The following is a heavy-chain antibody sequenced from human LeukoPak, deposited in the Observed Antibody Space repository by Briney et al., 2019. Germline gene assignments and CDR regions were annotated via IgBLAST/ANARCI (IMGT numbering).Heavy chain of an antibody. D-gene: IGHD6-13*01. J-gene: IGHJ6*02. CDR2: IIPIFGIA. V-gene: IGHV1-69*04. CDR3: ASCPGIAAGGFGMDV. CDR1: GGTFISYA. Sequence: SVKVSCKASGGTFISYAISWVRQAPGQGLEWMGRIIPIFGIANYAQKFQGRVTITADKSTSTAYMELSSLRSEDTAVYYCASCPGIAAGGFGMDVWGQGTTVTVSS.